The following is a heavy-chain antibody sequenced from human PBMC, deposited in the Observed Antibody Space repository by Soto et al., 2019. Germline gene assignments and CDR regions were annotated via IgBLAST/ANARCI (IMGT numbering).Heavy chain of an antibody. CDR3: ARLVYDTRLNYMYFDF. Sequence: SETLSLTCAVSGVSISSGNWWTWVRQTPQRGLEYIGEIFHDGTATYYPSFARRVAISVDTSKNQFSLKLTSVTAADTAIYFWARLVYDTRLNYMYFDFWGQGALVTVSS. D-gene: IGHD2-8*01. V-gene: IGHV4-4*02. CDR1: GVSISSGNW. J-gene: IGHJ4*02. CDR2: IFHDGTA.